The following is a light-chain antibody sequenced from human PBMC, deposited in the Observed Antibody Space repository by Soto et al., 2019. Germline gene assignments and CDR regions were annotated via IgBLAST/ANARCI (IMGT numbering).Light chain of an antibody. Sequence: EIVLTQSPATLSLSPGERATLSCRASQSVSSYLAWYQQKPGQAPRLLIYDVSNSATGIPARFSGSGSGTNFTLSISSLEAEDFAVYYCQQCSNWPLMYTFGQGNKLEIK. CDR1: QSVSSY. CDR2: DVS. V-gene: IGKV3-11*01. J-gene: IGKJ2*01. CDR3: QQCSNWPLMYT.